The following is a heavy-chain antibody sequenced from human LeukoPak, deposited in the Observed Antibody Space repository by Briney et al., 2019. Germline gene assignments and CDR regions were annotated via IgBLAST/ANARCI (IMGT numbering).Heavy chain of an antibody. CDR3: ARGTSVFYNYYFDY. CDR2: INHSGST. V-gene: IGHV4-34*01. J-gene: IGHJ4*02. CDR1: GGSFSGYY. Sequence: PSETLSLTCAVYGGSFSGYYWSWIRQPPGKGLEWIGEINHSGSTNYNPSLKSRVTISVDTSKNQFSLKLSSVTAADTAVYYCARGTSVFYNYYFDYWGQGTLVTVSS. D-gene: IGHD1-1*01.